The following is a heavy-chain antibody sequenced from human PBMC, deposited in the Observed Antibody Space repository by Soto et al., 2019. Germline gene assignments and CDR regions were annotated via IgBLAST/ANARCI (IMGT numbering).Heavy chain of an antibody. J-gene: IGHJ4*02. V-gene: IGHV4-34*01. CDR3: ARGVPNSSTWTLEGGY. CDR1: GGSFSGYY. CDR2: INHSGST. Sequence: QVQLQQWGAGLLKPSETLSLSCAVYGGSFSGYYWSWIRQPPGKGLEWIGDINHSGSTNYNPSLKSRVTISVDTSKKQFSLKLKSVTAADTAVYYCARGVPNSSTWTLEGGYWGQGTLVTVSS. D-gene: IGHD6-13*01.